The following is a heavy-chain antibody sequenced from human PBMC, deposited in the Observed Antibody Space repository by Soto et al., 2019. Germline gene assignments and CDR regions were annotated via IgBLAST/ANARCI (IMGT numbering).Heavy chain of an antibody. J-gene: IGHJ4*02. CDR3: ARDLGGSQLDY. D-gene: IGHD3-16*01. V-gene: IGHV3-30-3*01. CDR2: ISYDRNNK. Sequence: QVQLVESGGGVVKPGRSLKLSCAASGFTFSSHAMHWVRQAPGRGLEWVAGISYDRNNKFYADSVKGRFTLSRDNSKSTLYLQMNSLSVDDTALYYCARDLGGSQLDYWGQGTLVTVSS. CDR1: GFTFSSHA.